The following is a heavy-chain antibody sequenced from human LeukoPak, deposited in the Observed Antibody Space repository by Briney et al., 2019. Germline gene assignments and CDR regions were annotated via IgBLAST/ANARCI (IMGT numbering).Heavy chain of an antibody. CDR2: IYYSGST. CDR1: GGSISSYY. D-gene: IGHD1-7*01. J-gene: IGHJ4*02. Sequence: SETLSLTCTVSGGSISSYYWSWSRQPPGKGLEWIGYIYYSGSTKYNPSLKSRVTISVDASKTQFSLKLNSVTAADTAVYYCARGSRELYYFDYWGQGTLVTVSS. CDR3: ARGSRELYYFDY. V-gene: IGHV4-59*01.